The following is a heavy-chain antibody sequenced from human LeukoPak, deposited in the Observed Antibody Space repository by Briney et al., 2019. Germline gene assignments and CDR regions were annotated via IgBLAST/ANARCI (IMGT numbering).Heavy chain of an antibody. V-gene: IGHV4-30-2*01. J-gene: IGHJ3*02. Sequence: SQTLSLTCTVSGGSISSGGYYWSWIRQPPGKGLEWIGYIYHSGSTYYNPSLKSRVTISVDRSKNQFSLKLSSVTAADTAVYYCARDRIVVTGAFDIRGQGTMVTVSS. CDR3: ARDRIVVTGAFDI. CDR2: IYHSGST. CDR1: GGSISSGGYY. D-gene: IGHD2-2*01.